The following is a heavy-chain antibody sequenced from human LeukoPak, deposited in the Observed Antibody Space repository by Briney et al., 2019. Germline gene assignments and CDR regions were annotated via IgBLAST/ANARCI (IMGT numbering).Heavy chain of an antibody. CDR2: IYYSGST. CDR3: ARIYYYDSSGYGNMDTFDI. V-gene: IGHV4-39*07. J-gene: IGHJ3*02. Sequence: PSETLSLTCTVSGGSISSSSYYWGWIRQPPGKGLEWIGSIYYSGSTYYNPSLKSRVTISVDTSKNQFSLKLSSVTAADTAVYYCARIYYYDSSGYGNMDTFDIWGQGTMVTVSS. CDR1: GGSISSSSYY. D-gene: IGHD3-22*01.